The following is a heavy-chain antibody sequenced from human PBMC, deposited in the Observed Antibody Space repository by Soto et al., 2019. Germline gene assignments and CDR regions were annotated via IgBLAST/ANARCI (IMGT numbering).Heavy chain of an antibody. CDR2: SYSGGNT. Sequence: GGSLRLSCAASGFTVSSDYMSWVRQAPGKGLELVSFSYSGGNTHYADSVKGRFTTSRDNSKNTLYLQMNSLRDEDTAVYYCASAKMGGLDYWGQGTLVTVSS. CDR3: ASAKMGGLDY. V-gene: IGHV3-53*01. D-gene: IGHD3-16*01. CDR1: GFTVSSDY. J-gene: IGHJ4*02.